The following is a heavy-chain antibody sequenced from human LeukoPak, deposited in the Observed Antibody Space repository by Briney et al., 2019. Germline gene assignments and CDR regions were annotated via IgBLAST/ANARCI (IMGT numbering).Heavy chain of an antibody. J-gene: IGHJ1*01. D-gene: IGHD6-13*01. CDR1: GGTFSSYA. CDR2: IIPIFGTA. Sequence: SVKVSCKASGGTFSSYAISWVRQAPGPGLEWMGGIIPIFGTANYAQKFQGRVTITADESTSTAYMELSSLRSEDTAVYYCARDGQQLVPTNAEYFQHWGQGTLVTVSS. V-gene: IGHV1-69*13. CDR3: ARDGQQLVPTNAEYFQH.